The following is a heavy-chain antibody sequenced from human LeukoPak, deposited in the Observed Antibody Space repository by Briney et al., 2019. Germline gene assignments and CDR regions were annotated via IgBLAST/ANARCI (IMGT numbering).Heavy chain of an antibody. CDR3: ARIAVAGTDFDY. CDR2: IYSGGST. D-gene: IGHD6-19*01. V-gene: IGHV3-53*01. Sequence: GGSLRLSCAASGFTVSSNYMSWVRQAPRKGLEWVSVIYSGGSTYYADSVKGRFTISRDNSKNTLYLQMNSLRAEDTAVYYCARIAVAGTDFDYWGQGTLVTVSS. CDR1: GFTVSSNY. J-gene: IGHJ4*02.